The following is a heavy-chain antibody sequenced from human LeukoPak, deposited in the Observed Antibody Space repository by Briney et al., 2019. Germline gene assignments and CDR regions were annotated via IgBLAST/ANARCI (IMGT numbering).Heavy chain of an antibody. CDR1: GFTFSDAW. V-gene: IGHV3-15*01. CDR3: TTRRQDGW. CDR2: IKSKSDGETI. Sequence: GGSLRLSCVGSGFTFSDAWMSWVRQAPGKGLEWVGRIKSKSDGETIDYAAPVKGRFTISRDDSRNTLYLQMNSLKTEDTAVYYCTTRRQDGWWGQGTLVTVS. J-gene: IGHJ4*02. D-gene: IGHD2-15*01.